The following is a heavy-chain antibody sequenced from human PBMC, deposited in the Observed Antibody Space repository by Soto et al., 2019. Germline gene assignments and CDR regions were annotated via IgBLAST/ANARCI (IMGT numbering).Heavy chain of an antibody. Sequence: SETLSLTCTFSGYSINSADYYLSWIRQPPGKGLEWIGHIYYSGSTYYTPSLKSRVTISIDTSKNQFSLKMTSVTAADTAVYYCARDRGSSWMYKWFDPWGQGTQVTVSS. CDR2: IYYSGST. V-gene: IGHV4-30-4*01. CDR1: GYSINSADYY. CDR3: ARDRGSSWMYKWFDP. D-gene: IGHD6-13*01. J-gene: IGHJ5*02.